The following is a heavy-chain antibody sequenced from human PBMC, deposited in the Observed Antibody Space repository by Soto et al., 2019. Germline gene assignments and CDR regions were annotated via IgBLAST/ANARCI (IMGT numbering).Heavy chain of an antibody. CDR2: INPSGGST. Sequence: ASVKVSCKASGYTFTSYYMHWVRQAPGQGLEWMGIINPSGGSTSYAQKFQGRVTMTRDTSTSTVYMELSSLRSEDTAVYYCARVGAPAYDYIWGSYQFDYWGQGTLVTVSS. CDR1: GYTFTSYY. J-gene: IGHJ4*02. D-gene: IGHD3-16*02. CDR3: ARVGAPAYDYIWGSYQFDY. V-gene: IGHV1-46*03.